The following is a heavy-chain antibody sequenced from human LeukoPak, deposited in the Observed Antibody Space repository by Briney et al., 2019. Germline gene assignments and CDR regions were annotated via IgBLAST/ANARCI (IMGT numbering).Heavy chain of an antibody. Sequence: GGSLRLSCAASGFTVSNNYMSWVRQAPGRGLEWVSVIYSGGSTYYADSVKGRFTISRDNSKNTLFLQMNSLRAGDTAVYYCARGTVTMVDYWGQGTLVTVSS. CDR2: IYSGGST. CDR1: GFTVSNNY. D-gene: IGHD3-10*01. J-gene: IGHJ4*02. V-gene: IGHV3-66*01. CDR3: ARGTVTMVDY.